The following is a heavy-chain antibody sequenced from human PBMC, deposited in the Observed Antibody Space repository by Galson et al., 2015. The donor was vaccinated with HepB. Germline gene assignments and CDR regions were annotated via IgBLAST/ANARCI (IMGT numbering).Heavy chain of an antibody. CDR1: GFTFSDYY. Sequence: SLRLSCAASGFTFSDYYMSWIRQAPGKGLEWVSYISSSSTTVYYADSVKGRFTISRDNAKNSLYLQMNSLRAEDTAVYYCARGPQAYTSYYFDYWGRGALVTVSA. J-gene: IGHJ4*02. V-gene: IGHV3-11*04. CDR2: ISSSSTTV. CDR3: ARGPQAYTSYYFDY. D-gene: IGHD2-21*01.